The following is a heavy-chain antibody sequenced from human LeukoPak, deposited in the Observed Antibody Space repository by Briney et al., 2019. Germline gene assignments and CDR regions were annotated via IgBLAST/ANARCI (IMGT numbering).Heavy chain of an antibody. J-gene: IGHJ4*02. V-gene: IGHV3-23*01. Sequence: GGSLRLSCLTSGFTLSTNAMSWVRQAPGKGLEWISGISGSGASTYYADSVKGRFTISRDNSKNTLYLQMNSLRAEDTAVYYCARDYDSSGYYLGFFDYWGQGTLVTVSS. D-gene: IGHD3-22*01. CDR2: ISGSGAST. CDR3: ARDYDSSGYYLGFFDY. CDR1: GFTLSTNA.